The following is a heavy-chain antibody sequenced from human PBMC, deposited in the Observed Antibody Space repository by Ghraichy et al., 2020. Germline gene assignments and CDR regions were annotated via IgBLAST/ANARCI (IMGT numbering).Heavy chain of an antibody. CDR1: GFTFSSYA. V-gene: IGHV3-23*01. J-gene: IGHJ4*02. CDR2: ISGSGGST. CDR3: AKGDYYYDSSGNDY. Sequence: LSLTCAASGFTFSSYAMSWVRQAPGKGLEWVSAISGSGGSTYYADSVKGRFTISRDNSKNTLYLQMNSLRAEDTAVYYCAKGDYYYDSSGNDYWGQGTLVTVSS. D-gene: IGHD3-22*01.